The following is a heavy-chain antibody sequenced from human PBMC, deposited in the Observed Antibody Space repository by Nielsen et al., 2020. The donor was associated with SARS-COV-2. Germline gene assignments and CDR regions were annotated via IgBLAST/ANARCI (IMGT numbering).Heavy chain of an antibody. CDR2: IKGKSDGETI. J-gene: IGHJ4*02. D-gene: IGHD3-22*01. CDR1: GFTFTWAW. Sequence: GGSLRLSCAASGFTFTWAWMSWVRQAPGKGLEWVGRIKGKSDGETIDYAAAVTGRFTISRDHSTNTLHLQMNSLKTDDTAVYYCTIENYYDSSGYSMELDYWGQGTLVTVSS. CDR3: TIENYYDSSGYSMELDY. V-gene: IGHV3-15*01.